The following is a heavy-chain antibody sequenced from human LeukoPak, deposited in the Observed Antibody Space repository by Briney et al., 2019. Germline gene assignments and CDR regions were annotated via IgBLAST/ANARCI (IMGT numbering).Heavy chain of an antibody. CDR1: GGTFSSYA. CDR3: ACHYYYDSSGSLGYYGMDV. J-gene: IGHJ6*02. V-gene: IGHV1-69*13. CDR2: IIPIFGTA. D-gene: IGHD3-22*01. Sequence: GASVKVSCKASGGTFSSYAISWVRQASGQGLEWMGGIIPIFGTANYAQKFQGRVTITADESTSTAYMELSSLRSEDTAVYYCACHYYYDSSGSLGYYGMDVWGQGTTVTVSS.